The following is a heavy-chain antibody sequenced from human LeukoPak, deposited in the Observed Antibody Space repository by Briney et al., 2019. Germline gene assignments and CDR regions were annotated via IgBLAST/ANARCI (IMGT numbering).Heavy chain of an antibody. CDR3: ARVPPHYYGTGSPD. D-gene: IGHD3-10*01. CDR1: GYSISSGYY. CDR2: IYNTGST. Sequence: SETLSLNCNVSGYSISSGYYWGWIRQPPGKGLQWIGSIYNTGSTYYNPSLKSRITISVDTSKNQFSLRVTSVTATDTAVYYCARVPPHYYGTGSPDWGQGTLVTASA. J-gene: IGHJ4*02. V-gene: IGHV4-38-2*02.